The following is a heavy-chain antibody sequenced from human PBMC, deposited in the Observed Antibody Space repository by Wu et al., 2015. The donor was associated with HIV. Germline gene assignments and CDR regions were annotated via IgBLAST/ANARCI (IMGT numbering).Heavy chain of an antibody. Sequence: QVQLVQSGTEVKKPESSVKVSCKASGGTFRSHAISWVRQAPGQGLEWMGWINPNSGGTNYAQKFQGRVTMTRDTSISTAYMELSRLRSDDTAVYYCARSTGLLYVPAGSGYYYYYMDVVGRKGPRSPSP. D-gene: IGHD2-2*01. J-gene: IGHJ6*03. V-gene: IGHV1-2*02. CDR2: INPNSGGT. CDR3: ARSTGLLYVPAGSGYYYYYMDV. CDR1: GGTFRSHA.